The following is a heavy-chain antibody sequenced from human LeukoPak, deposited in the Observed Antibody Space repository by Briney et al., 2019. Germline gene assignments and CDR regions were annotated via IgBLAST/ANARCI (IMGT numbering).Heavy chain of an antibody. J-gene: IGHJ5*02. Sequence: SVKVSCKASGGTFSSYAISWVRQAPGQGLEWMGGIIPIFGTANYAQKFQGRVTITRDTSASTAYMELSSLRSEDTAVYYCARGAPIRVAVAATFDPWGQGTLVTVPS. D-gene: IGHD6-19*01. CDR3: ARGAPIRVAVAATFDP. V-gene: IGHV1-69*05. CDR2: IIPIFGTA. CDR1: GGTFSSYA.